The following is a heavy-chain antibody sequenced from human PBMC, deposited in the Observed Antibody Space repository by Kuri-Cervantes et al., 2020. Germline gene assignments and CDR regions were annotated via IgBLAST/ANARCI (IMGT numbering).Heavy chain of an antibody. CDR3: ARGGYCSGGSCGGFDY. D-gene: IGHD2-15*01. Sequence: LRLSCAVSGGSISSGGYSWSWIRQPPGKGLEWIGYIYHSGSTYYNPSLKSRVTISVDRSKNQFSLKLSSVTAEDTAVYYCARGGYCSGGSCGGFDYWGQGTLVTVSS. V-gene: IGHV4-30-2*01. CDR2: IYHSGST. CDR1: GGSISSGGYS. J-gene: IGHJ4*02.